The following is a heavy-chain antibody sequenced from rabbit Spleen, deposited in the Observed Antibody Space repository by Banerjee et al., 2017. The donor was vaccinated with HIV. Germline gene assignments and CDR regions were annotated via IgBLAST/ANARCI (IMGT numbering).Heavy chain of an antibody. D-gene: IGHD7-1*01. Sequence: QEQLEESGGGLVKPEGSLTLTCKASGFDLSSYYYMCWVRQAPGKGLEWIGCINVGSGSAYYARWAKGRFTISKTSSTTVTLQLTSLTAADAATYFCARERSTSNGFNLWGPGTLVTVS. CDR3: ARERSTSNGFNL. V-gene: IGHV1S45*01. J-gene: IGHJ4*01. CDR1: GFDLSSYYY. CDR2: INVGSGSA.